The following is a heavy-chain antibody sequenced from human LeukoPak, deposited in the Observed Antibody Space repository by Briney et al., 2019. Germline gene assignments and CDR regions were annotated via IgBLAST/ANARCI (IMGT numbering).Heavy chain of an antibody. Sequence: GGSLRLSCAASGFTVSTNYVSWVRQAPGKGLEWVSVIYRHGGTAYADSVQGRFSISRDNSKNTVDLQMNSLRAEDTAVYYCARQTGSGLFILPGGQGTLVTVSS. CDR2: IYRHGGT. D-gene: IGHD3/OR15-3a*01. CDR3: ARQTGSGLFILP. J-gene: IGHJ4*02. V-gene: IGHV3-66*04. CDR1: GFTVSTNY.